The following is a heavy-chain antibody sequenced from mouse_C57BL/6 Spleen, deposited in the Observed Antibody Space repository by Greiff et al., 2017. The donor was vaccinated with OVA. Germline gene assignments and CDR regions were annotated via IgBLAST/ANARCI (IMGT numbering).Heavy chain of an antibody. CDR3: ASPYDYDGGFDY. D-gene: IGHD2-4*01. Sequence: EVKLVESVAELVRPGASVKLSCTASGFNIKNTYMHWVKQRPEQGLEWIGRIDPANGNTKYAPKFQGKATITADTSSNTAYLQLSSLTSEDTAIYYCASPYDYDGGFDYWGQGTTLTVSS. CDR2: IDPANGNT. J-gene: IGHJ2*01. V-gene: IGHV14-3*01. CDR1: GFNIKNTY.